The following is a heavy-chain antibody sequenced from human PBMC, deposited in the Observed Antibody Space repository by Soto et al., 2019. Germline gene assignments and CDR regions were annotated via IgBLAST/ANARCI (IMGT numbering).Heavy chain of an antibody. CDR3: ARGELELRPYYYGMDV. CDR1: GSDFGSAC. V-gene: IGHV1-69*13. J-gene: IGHJ6*02. Sequence: VKVSSEASGSDFGSACIWSVRQAPGEGLEWMGGIIPILGTANYAQKFQGRVTITADESTSTAYMELSSLRSEDTAVYYCARGELELRPYYYGMDVWGQGTTVTVSS. D-gene: IGHD1-7*01. CDR2: IIPILGTA.